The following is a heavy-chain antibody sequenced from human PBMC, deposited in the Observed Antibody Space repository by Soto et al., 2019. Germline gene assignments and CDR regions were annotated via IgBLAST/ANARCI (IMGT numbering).Heavy chain of an antibody. Sequence: EVQLLESGGDLVQPGGSLRLSCVASGFTFSTYAMSWVRQAPGKGLEWVTATSGSGTKRYYADHVKGRFTISRDHAKNTVFLQMNSLRVEDTAVYYCARVVPGAEAWFGPWGQGTLVTVSS. J-gene: IGHJ5*02. CDR2: TSGSGTKR. CDR3: ARVVPGAEAWFGP. D-gene: IGHD2-2*01. CDR1: GFTFSTYA. V-gene: IGHV3-23*01.